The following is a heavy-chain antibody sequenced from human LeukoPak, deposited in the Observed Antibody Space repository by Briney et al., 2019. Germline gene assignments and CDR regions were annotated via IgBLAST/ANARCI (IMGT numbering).Heavy chain of an antibody. V-gene: IGHV4-34*01. D-gene: IGHD3-10*01. CDR1: GGSFSGYY. CDR3: ARGRVLYYFDY. J-gene: IGHJ4*02. CDR2: INHSGST. Sequence: PSGTLSLTCAVYGGSFSGYYWSWIRQPPGKGLEWIGEINHSGSTNYNPSLKSRVTISVDTSKNQFSLKLSSVTAADTAVYYCARGRVLYYFDYWGQGTLVTVSS.